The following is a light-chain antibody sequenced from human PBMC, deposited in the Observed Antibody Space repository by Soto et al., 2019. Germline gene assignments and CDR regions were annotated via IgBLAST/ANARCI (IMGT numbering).Light chain of an antibody. J-gene: IGLJ2*01. CDR1: SGHSSNA. CDR2: LDSDGSH. Sequence: QPVLTQSPSASASLGASVKLTCTLSSGHSSNAIAWLQQQPEKGPRYLMKLDSDGSHTKGDGIPDRFSGSSSGAERYLTISGLQSADEADYYCQTWDTSLPVFGGGTKLTVL. V-gene: IGLV4-69*01. CDR3: QTWDTSLPV.